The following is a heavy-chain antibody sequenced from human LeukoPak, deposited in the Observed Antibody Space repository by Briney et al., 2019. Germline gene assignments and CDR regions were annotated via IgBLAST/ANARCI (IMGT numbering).Heavy chain of an antibody. CDR3: TRNYIAAAGLDY. CDR2: IRSKANSYAT. J-gene: IGHJ4*02. Sequence: GGSLRLSCAASGFTISGSAMHWVRQASGKGLEWVGRIRSKANSYATAYAASVKGRFTISRDDSKNTAYLQMNSLKTEDTAVYYCTRNYIAAAGLDYWGQGTLVTVSS. D-gene: IGHD6-13*01. CDR1: GFTISGSA. V-gene: IGHV3-73*01.